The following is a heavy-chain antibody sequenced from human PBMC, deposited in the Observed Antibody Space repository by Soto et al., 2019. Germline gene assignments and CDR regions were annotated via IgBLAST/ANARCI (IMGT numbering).Heavy chain of an antibody. CDR2: IGPSSGNT. J-gene: IGHJ4*02. CDR3: ARDTGNFFDY. CDR1: GYTFTSYT. Sequence: AAVKVSCKASGYTFTSYTVSWVRQAPGQGLEWVGWIGPSSGNTDSARNLQGRVTMTTDTSTSTAYMELRSLRSDDTAVYYCARDTGNFFDYWGQGTLVTVSS. V-gene: IGHV1-18*01.